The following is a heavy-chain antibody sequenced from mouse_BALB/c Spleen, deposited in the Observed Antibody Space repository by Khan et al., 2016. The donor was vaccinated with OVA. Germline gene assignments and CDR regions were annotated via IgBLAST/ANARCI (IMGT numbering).Heavy chain of an antibody. Sequence: EVKLLESGPGLVKPSQSLSLTCTVTGYSITSGYGWNWIRQFPGNKLEWMGYISYSGSNNYNPSLTSRISITRDTSKNQFFLQLNSVTTEDTATYYCARTARIKYWGQGTTLTVSS. D-gene: IGHD1-2*01. CDR1: GYSITSGYG. V-gene: IGHV3-2*02. CDR3: ARTARIKY. J-gene: IGHJ2*01. CDR2: ISYSGSN.